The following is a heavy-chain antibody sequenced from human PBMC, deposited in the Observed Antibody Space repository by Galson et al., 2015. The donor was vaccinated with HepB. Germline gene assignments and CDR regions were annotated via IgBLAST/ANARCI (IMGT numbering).Heavy chain of an antibody. CDR3: ATRLAVAGTGAFDI. CDR1: GFTFNKNS. Sequence: SLRLSCAASGFTFNKNSMNWVRQAPGKGLEWVSSISSSGSYMYYADSVKGRFTISRDNAKNSQYLQMNSLRAEDTAVYYCATRLAVAGTGAFDIWGQGTMVAVSS. V-gene: IGHV3-21*01. J-gene: IGHJ3*02. CDR2: ISSSGSYM. D-gene: IGHD6-19*01.